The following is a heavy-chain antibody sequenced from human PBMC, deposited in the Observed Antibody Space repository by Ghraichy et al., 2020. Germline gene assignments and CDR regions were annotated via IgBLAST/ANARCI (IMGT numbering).Heavy chain of an antibody. CDR3: GRDVSYGGTDY. D-gene: IGHD4-23*01. CDR1: GFTFSSFG. Sequence: GGSLRLSCAASGFTFSSFGMHWVRQAPGKGLEWVAAIQSDGSITYYSDSVKGRFTISRDDSKNTLFLQMNSLRAEETAVYYCGRDVSYGGTDYWGQGTLVTVSS. CDR2: IQSDGSIT. V-gene: IGHV3-33*01. J-gene: IGHJ4*02.